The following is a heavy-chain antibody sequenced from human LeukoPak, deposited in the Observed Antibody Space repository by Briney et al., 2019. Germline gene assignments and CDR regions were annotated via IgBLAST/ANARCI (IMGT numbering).Heavy chain of an antibody. CDR1: GFTFDDYG. CDR2: IYSGGST. D-gene: IGHD3-10*01. V-gene: IGHV3-66*01. CDR3: ARGPGSGTGGMDV. J-gene: IGHJ6*02. Sequence: GGSLRLSCEASGFTFDDYGMSWVRQAPGKGLEWVSVIYSGGSTYYTDSVKGRFSISRDESKNMLYLQMNSLRTEDTAMYYCARGPGSGTGGMDVWGQGTTVTVSS.